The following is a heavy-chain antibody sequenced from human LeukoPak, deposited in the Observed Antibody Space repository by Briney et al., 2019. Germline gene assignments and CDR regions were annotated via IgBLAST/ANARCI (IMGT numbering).Heavy chain of an antibody. J-gene: IGHJ6*03. D-gene: IGHD1-26*01. CDR3: AGQSGSYGVYYYMDV. CDR2: IYYSGST. V-gene: IGHV4-39*01. CDR1: GGSISSGSYY. Sequence: SQTLSLTCTVSGGSISSGSYYWGWIRQPPGKGLEWIGNIYYSGSTYYNPSLKSRVTISVDTSKNQFSLKLSSVTAADTAVYYCAGQSGSYGVYYYMDVWGKGTTVTISS.